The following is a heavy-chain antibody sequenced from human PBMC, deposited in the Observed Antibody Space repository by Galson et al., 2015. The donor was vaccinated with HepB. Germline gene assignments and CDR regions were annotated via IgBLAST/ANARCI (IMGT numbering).Heavy chain of an antibody. J-gene: IGHJ5*02. CDR1: GYTFTGYY. V-gene: IGHV1-2*06. D-gene: IGHD4-17*01. Sequence: SVKVSCKASGYTFTGYYMHWVRQAPGQGLEWMGRTNPNSGGTNYAQKFQGRVTMTRDTSISTAYMELSRLRSDDTAVYYCARVPTSYGDYPRGVDWFDPWGQGTLVTVSS. CDR2: TNPNSGGT. CDR3: ARVPTSYGDYPRGVDWFDP.